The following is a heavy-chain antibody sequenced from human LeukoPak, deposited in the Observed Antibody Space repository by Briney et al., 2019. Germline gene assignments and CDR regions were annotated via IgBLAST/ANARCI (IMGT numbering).Heavy chain of an antibody. J-gene: IGHJ3*01. CDR3: ARGFPPGSGSRGSYAFDV. V-gene: IGHV4-34*01. D-gene: IGHD6-19*01. CDR2: INYGGST. CDR1: EMSFSAYY. Sequence: PSETLSLTCAVSEMSFSAYYWNWIPQSPGKGLEWIGEINYGGSTKYTPSLEGRGTILIDTSKNQFSLKLTSVTAADTAVYYCARGFPPGSGSRGSYAFDVWGQGTMVTVSS.